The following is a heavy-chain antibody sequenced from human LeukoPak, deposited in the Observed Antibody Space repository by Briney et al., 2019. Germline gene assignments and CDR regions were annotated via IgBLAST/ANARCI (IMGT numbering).Heavy chain of an antibody. V-gene: IGHV3-64D*06. Sequence: PGGSLRLSCSASGFTFSSYAMHWVRQAPGKGLEYVSAISSNGGSTYYADSVKGRFTISRDNSKNTLYLQMSSLRAEDTAVYYCVKDGRYYYGSGSYYNNYFDYWGQGTLVTVSS. CDR1: GFTFSSYA. J-gene: IGHJ4*02. D-gene: IGHD3-10*01. CDR3: VKDGRYYYGSGSYYNNYFDY. CDR2: ISSNGGST.